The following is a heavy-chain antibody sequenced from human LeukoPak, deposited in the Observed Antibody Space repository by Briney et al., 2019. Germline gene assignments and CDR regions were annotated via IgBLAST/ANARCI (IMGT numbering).Heavy chain of an antibody. CDR1: GGSFSGYY. D-gene: IGHD4-23*01. V-gene: IGHV4-34*01. CDR3: ASEGYGGNSDAFDS. Sequence: SETLSLTCAVYGGSFSGYYWSWIRQPPGKGLQWIGEINHSRSTNYNPSLKSRVTISLDTSKNQFSLKLSSVTAADTAVYYCASEGYGGNSDAFDSWGQGTMVTVSS. J-gene: IGHJ3*02. CDR2: INHSRST.